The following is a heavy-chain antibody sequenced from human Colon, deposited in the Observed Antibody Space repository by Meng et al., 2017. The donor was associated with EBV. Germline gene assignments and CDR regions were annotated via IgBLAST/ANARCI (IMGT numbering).Heavy chain of an antibody. CDR2: IYYSGST. J-gene: IGHJ4*02. D-gene: IGHD2-15*01. CDR1: GGSISSGDYY. V-gene: IGHV4-30-4*01. Sequence: QVQPQDSGTGLVQPSQTMSLTSKVSGGSISSGDYYWSWIRQPPGKGLEWIGYIYYSGSTHYNPSLKSRVTISVDTSKNQFALKVSSVTAADTAVYYCARQATGYCSGGSCYSGSIFDYWGQGTLVTVSS. CDR3: ARQATGYCSGGSCYSGSIFDY.